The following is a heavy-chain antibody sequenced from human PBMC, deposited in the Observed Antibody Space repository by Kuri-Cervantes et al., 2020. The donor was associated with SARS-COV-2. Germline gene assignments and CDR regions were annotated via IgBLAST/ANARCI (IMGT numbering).Heavy chain of an antibody. CDR2: ISSDGGSK. V-gene: IGHV3-64*02. Sequence: GGSLRLSCAASGFIFSSYAMHWIRQAPGKGLQYVSGISSDGGSKHYADSVKGRFTISRDTSKNTLYLQLNSLRAEDTAVYYRARVEGGSYFGGNDYWGQGTLVTVSS. CDR3: ARVEGGSYFGGNDY. D-gene: IGHD1-26*01. CDR1: GFIFSSYA. J-gene: IGHJ4*02.